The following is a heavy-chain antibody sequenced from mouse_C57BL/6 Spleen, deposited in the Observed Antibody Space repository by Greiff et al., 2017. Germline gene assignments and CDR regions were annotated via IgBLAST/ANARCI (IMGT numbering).Heavy chain of an antibody. D-gene: IGHD2-4*01. CDR1: GYTFTSYW. V-gene: IGHV1-52*01. CDR2: IDPSDSET. CDR3: ARESAIDYLYYFDY. J-gene: IGHJ2*01. Sequence: QVQLQQPGAELVRPGSSVKLSCKASGYTFTSYWMHWVKQRPIQGLEWIGNIDPSDSETPYNQKFKDKATLTVDKSSSTAYMQLSSLTSEDSAVYYCARESAIDYLYYFDYWGQGTTLTVSS.